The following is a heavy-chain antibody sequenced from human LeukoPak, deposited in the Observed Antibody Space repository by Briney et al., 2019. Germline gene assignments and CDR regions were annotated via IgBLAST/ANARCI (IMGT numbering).Heavy chain of an antibody. CDR2: QDGSEK. CDR3: ARIVRNYYDSSGWDP. D-gene: IGHD3-22*01. Sequence: QDGSEKYYVDSVKGRFTISRDNAKNSLYLQMNSLRAEDTAVYYCARIVRNYYDSSGWDPWGQGTLVTVSS. J-gene: IGHJ5*02. V-gene: IGHV3-7*01.